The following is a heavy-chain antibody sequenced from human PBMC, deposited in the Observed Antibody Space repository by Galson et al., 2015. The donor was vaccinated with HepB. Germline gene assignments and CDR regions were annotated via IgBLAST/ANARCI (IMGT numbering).Heavy chain of an antibody. CDR3: FGVYAYIWGTYRYNFDY. CDR2: ISSSSSHI. CDR1: GFTFSTYG. Sequence: LRLSCAASGFTFSTYGMNWVRQAPGKGLEWVSSISSSSSHIYYADSVKGRFTISRDNAKNSLYLQMNSLRAEDTAVYYCFGVYAYIWGTYRYNFDYWGQGTLVTVSS. D-gene: IGHD3-16*02. J-gene: IGHJ4*02. V-gene: IGHV3-21*01.